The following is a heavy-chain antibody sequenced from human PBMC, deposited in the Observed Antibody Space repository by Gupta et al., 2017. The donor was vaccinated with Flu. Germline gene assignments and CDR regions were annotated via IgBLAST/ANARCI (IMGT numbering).Heavy chain of an antibody. V-gene: IGHV1-2*02. D-gene: IGHD3-22*01. Sequence: QVQLVQSGAEVKKPGASVKVSCKASGYTFTGYYMHWVRQAPGQGLEWMGWINPNSGGTNYEQKFQGRVTMTRDTSISTAYMELSRLRSDDTAVYYCARELDSSGYYSYWYFDLGGRGTLVTVSS. CDR1: GYTFTGYY. J-gene: IGHJ2*01. CDR2: INPNSGGT. CDR3: ARELDSSGYYSYWYFDL.